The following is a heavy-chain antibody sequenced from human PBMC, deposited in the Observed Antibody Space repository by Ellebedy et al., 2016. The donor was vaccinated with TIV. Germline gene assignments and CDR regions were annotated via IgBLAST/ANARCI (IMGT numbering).Heavy chain of an antibody. D-gene: IGHD3-10*01. J-gene: IGHJ4*02. CDR2: IYYSGST. Sequence: SETLSLXXTVSGGSISSGDYYWSWIRQPPGKGLEWIGYIYYSGSTYYNPSLKSRVTISVDTSKNQFSLKLSSVTAADTAVYYCASLNRGGSGSYWGQGTLVTVSS. CDR1: GGSISSGDYY. CDR3: ASLNRGGSGSY. V-gene: IGHV4-30-4*01.